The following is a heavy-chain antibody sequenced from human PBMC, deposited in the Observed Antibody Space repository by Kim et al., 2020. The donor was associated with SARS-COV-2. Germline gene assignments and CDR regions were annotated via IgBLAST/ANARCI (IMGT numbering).Heavy chain of an antibody. CDR3: AKENQFLSPGNYFDY. Sequence: GGSLRLSCAASEFTFSTFAMTWVRQAPGKGLEWVSAISGGGDSTYYADSMKGRFTISRDNSKNTLYLQMNSLRAEDTAIYYCAKENQFLSPGNYFDYWGQGTLVTVSS. D-gene: IGHD2-21*01. J-gene: IGHJ4*02. CDR1: EFTFSTFA. V-gene: IGHV3-23*01. CDR2: ISGGGDST.